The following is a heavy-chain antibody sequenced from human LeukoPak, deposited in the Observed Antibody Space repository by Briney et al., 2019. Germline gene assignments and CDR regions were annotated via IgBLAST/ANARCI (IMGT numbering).Heavy chain of an antibody. Sequence: KTSETLSLTCVVSGASITSRIWWSWVRPPPGKGLEWIGEISHTGSIDYTPSLKSRATISLDKSKNQLSLNLTSVTAADTAMYYCARDNERRLTAAGTAAFDLWGRGTLVTVSS. CDR1: GASITSRIW. D-gene: IGHD6-13*01. CDR2: ISHTGSI. V-gene: IGHV4-4*02. J-gene: IGHJ2*01. CDR3: ARDNERRLTAAGTAAFDL.